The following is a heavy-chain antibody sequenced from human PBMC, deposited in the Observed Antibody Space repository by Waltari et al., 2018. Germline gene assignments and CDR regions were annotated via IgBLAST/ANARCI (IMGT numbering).Heavy chain of an antibody. V-gene: IGHV3-20*04. CDR3: VRGSTGTIFDY. D-gene: IGHD1-7*01. Sequence: EVQLVESGGGVVGPGGSLRLSCVVFGFTFHDYGMTWVRQVPGRGLEWVSGINWKGGRTRYTDSVKGRFTISRDNAKNSLYLQMNSLRAEDTALYYCVRGSTGTIFDYWGQGTLVTVSS. J-gene: IGHJ4*02. CDR1: GFTFHDYG. CDR2: INWKGGRT.